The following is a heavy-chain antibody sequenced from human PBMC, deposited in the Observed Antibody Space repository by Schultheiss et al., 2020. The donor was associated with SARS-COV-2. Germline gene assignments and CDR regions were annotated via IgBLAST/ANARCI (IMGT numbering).Heavy chain of an antibody. Sequence: GGSLRLSYAASGFIVSSNYMSWVRQAPGKGLEWVANIKQDGTVKHYVDSVRGRFIISRDNARNSLDLQMNSLRVDDTAVYYCAKEGEEMGTSWGQGTLVTVSS. CDR2: IKQDGTVK. CDR3: AKEGEEMGTS. D-gene: IGHD5-24*01. CDR1: GFIVSSNY. V-gene: IGHV3-7*03. J-gene: IGHJ4*02.